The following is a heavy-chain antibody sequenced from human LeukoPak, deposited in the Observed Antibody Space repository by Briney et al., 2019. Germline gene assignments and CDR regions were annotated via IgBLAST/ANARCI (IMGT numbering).Heavy chain of an antibody. V-gene: IGHV4-59*08. CDR1: GGSISNYY. Sequence: PSETLSLTCSVSGGSISNYYWSWIRQPPGKGLGWIGYIYYSGSTNYNPSLKSRVTISVDTSKNQFSLKLSSVTAADTAVYYCARRGYCSGDSCYAFDYWGQGTLVTVSS. CDR2: IYYSGST. J-gene: IGHJ4*02. D-gene: IGHD2-15*01. CDR3: ARRGYCSGDSCYAFDY.